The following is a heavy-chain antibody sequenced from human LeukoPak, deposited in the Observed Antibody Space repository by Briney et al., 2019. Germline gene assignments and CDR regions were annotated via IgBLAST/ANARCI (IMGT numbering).Heavy chain of an antibody. Sequence: KPSETLSLTCTVSGGSISSYYWSWIRQPAGKGLEWIGRIYTSGSTNYNPSLKSRVTMSVDTSKNQFSLKLSSVTAADTAVYYCARDSVAGRLNAFDIWGQGTMVTVSS. J-gene: IGHJ3*02. CDR3: ARDSVAGRLNAFDI. V-gene: IGHV4-4*07. CDR2: IYTSGST. D-gene: IGHD6-19*01. CDR1: GGSISSYY.